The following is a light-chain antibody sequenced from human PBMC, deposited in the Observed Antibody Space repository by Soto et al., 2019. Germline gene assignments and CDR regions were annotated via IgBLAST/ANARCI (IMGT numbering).Light chain of an antibody. CDR2: DVS. V-gene: IGLV2-11*01. CDR3: CSYAGSYPSYV. CDR1: SSDVGGYNY. Sequence: QSARSLPRSGSGSTRQSVTISCTGTSSDVGGYNYVSWYQQHPGKAPKLMIYDVSKRPSGVPDRFSGSTSGNTASLTISGLQAEDEADYFCCSYAGSYPSYVFGTGTKVTVL. J-gene: IGLJ1*01.